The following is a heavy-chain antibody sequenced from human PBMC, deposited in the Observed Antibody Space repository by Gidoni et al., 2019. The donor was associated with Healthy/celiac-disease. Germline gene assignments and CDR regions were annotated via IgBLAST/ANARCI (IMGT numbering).Heavy chain of an antibody. CDR1: GGSFSGDY. Sequence: QVQLQPWGAGLLKPSETLSLTCAVYGGSFSGDYWSWIRQLPGMGLEWIGEINHSGSTNYNPSLKSRVTISVETSKNQFSLKLSSVTAADTAVYYCARRRGKRIDYWGQGTLVTVSS. J-gene: IGHJ4*02. CDR2: INHSGST. CDR3: ARRRGKRIDY. D-gene: IGHD5-12*01. V-gene: IGHV4-34*01.